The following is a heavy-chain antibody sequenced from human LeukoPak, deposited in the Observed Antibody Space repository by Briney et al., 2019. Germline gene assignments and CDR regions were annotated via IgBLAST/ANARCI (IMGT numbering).Heavy chain of an antibody. V-gene: IGHV4-61*02. CDR3: ARGFYYYDSSPGYYYYYMDV. CDR2: IYTSGST. J-gene: IGHJ6*03. CDR1: GGSISSGSYY. D-gene: IGHD3-22*01. Sequence: SETLSLTCTVSGGSISSGSYYWSWIRQPAGKGLEWIGRIYTSGSTNYNPSLKSRVTISVDTSKNQFSLKLSSVTAADTAVYYCARGFYYYDSSPGYYYYYMDVWGKGTTVTISS.